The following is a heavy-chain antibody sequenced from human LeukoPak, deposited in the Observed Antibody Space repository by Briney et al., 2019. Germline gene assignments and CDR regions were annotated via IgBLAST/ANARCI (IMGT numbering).Heavy chain of an antibody. J-gene: IGHJ5*02. CDR3: ARTVFGAYNWFDP. V-gene: IGHV3-53*01. CDR2: IYSGGST. Sequence: PGGSLRLSCAASGFTVSSNYMSWVRQAPGKGLEWVSVIYSGGSTYYADSVKGRFTISRDNSKNTLYLQMNSLRVEDTAVYYCARTVFGAYNWFDPWGQGALVTVSS. CDR1: GFTVSSNY. D-gene: IGHD3-3*01.